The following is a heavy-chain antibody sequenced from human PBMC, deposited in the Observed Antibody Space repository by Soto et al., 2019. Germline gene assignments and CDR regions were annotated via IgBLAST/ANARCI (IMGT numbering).Heavy chain of an antibody. J-gene: IGHJ3*02. V-gene: IGHV3-20*01. Sequence: EVQLVESGGGVVRPGGSLRLSCAASGFTFDDYGMSWVRQAPGKGLAWVSGINWNGGSTGYADSAKGRFTISRDNAKNSLYLQRNSLRAEDTALYHCSGYPDWNVYWCAFDIWGQGTMVTVSS. CDR2: INWNGGST. CDR3: SGYPDWNVYWCAFDI. D-gene: IGHD1-1*01. CDR1: GFTFDDYG.